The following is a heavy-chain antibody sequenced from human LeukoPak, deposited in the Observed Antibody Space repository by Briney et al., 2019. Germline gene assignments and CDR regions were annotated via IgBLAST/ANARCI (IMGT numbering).Heavy chain of an antibody. D-gene: IGHD6-6*01. CDR3: ARGYSSSSYNWFDP. CDR2: INHSGST. Sequence: PSETQSLTCAVYGGSFSGYYWSWIRQPSGKGLEWIGEINHSGSTNYNPSLKSRVTISVDTSKNQFSLKLSSVTAADTAVYYSARGYSSSSYNWFDPWGQGTLVTVSS. CDR1: GGSFSGYY. J-gene: IGHJ5*02. V-gene: IGHV4-34*01.